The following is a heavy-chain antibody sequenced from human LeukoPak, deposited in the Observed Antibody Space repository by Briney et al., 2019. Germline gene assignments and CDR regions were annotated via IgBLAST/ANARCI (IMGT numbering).Heavy chain of an antibody. CDR3: ARAQSYYYGSGVWFDP. D-gene: IGHD3-10*01. J-gene: IGHJ5*02. V-gene: IGHV3-23*01. CDR1: GFAFGSYA. CDR2: IFGSGGSA. Sequence: GGSLRLSCTASGFAFGSYAMYWVRQAPGKGLEWVSGIFGSGGSAHYADSVKGRFTISRDNSKNTVYLEMNSLRAEDTAVYYCARAQSYYYGSGVWFDPWGQGTLVTVSS.